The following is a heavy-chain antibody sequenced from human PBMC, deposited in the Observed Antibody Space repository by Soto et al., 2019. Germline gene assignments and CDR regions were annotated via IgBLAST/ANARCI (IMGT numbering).Heavy chain of an antibody. V-gene: IGHV3-30-3*01. CDR1: GFTFSSYA. J-gene: IGHJ4*02. Sequence: PGGSLRLSCAASGFTFSSYAMHWVRQAPGKGLEWVAVISYDGSNKYYADSVKGRFTISRDNSKNTLYLQMNSLRAEDTAVYYCARDFIAAAGPFDYWGQGTLVTVSS. D-gene: IGHD6-13*01. CDR3: ARDFIAAAGPFDY. CDR2: ISYDGSNK.